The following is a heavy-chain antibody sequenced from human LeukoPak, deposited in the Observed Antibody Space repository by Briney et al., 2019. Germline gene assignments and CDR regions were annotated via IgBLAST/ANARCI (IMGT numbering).Heavy chain of an antibody. D-gene: IGHD3-16*01. J-gene: IGHJ3*02. CDR3: ASSRIGDDAFDI. V-gene: IGHV4-59*01. CDR2: IYYSGST. CDR1: GGSISSYY. Sequence: PSETLSLTCTVSGGSISSYYWSWIRQPPGKGLEWIGYIYYSGSTNYNPSLKSRVTISVDTSKSQFSLKLSSVTAADTAVYYCASSRIGDDAFDIWGQGTMVTVSS.